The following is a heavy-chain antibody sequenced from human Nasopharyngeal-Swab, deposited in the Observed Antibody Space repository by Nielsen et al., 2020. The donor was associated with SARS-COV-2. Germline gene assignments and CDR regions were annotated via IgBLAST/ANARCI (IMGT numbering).Heavy chain of an antibody. Sequence: SETLSLTCTVPGGSISSGDSYWWTWIRQPAGKGLEWIGRIHTSGINNYSPSLKSRATISIDTSKNLLSLKLTSVTAADTAVYYCAREGTNSFDYYYGMDVWGQGTTVTVSS. V-gene: IGHV4-61*02. CDR2: IHTSGIN. D-gene: IGHD1-1*01. CDR1: GGSISSGDSYW. J-gene: IGHJ6*02. CDR3: AREGTNSFDYYYGMDV.